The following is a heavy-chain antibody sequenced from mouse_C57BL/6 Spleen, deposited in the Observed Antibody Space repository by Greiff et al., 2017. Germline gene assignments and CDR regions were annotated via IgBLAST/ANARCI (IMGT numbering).Heavy chain of an antibody. J-gene: IGHJ2*01. D-gene: IGHD1-1*01. CDR3: ARAGYYGSCYFDY. V-gene: IGHV5-16*01. CDR2: INYDGSST. Sequence: EVQVVESEGGLVQPGSSMKLSCTASGFTFSDYYMAWVRQVPEKGLEWVANINYDGSSTYYLDSLKSRFIISRDNAKNILYLQMSSLKSEDTATYYCARAGYYGSCYFDYWGQGTTLTVSS. CDR1: GFTFSDYY.